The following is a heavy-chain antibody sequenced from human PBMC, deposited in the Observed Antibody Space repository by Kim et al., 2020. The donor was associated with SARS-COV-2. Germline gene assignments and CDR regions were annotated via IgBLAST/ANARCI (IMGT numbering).Heavy chain of an antibody. D-gene: IGHD6-19*01. V-gene: IGHV4-59*13. CDR1: GGSISSYY. CDR3: ARATEGYSSGWYLDY. CDR2: IYYSGST. J-gene: IGHJ4*02. Sequence: SETLSLTCTVSGGSISSYYWSWIRQPPGKGLEWIGYIYYSGSTNYNPSLKSRVTISVDTSKNQFSLKLSSVTAADTAGYYCARATEGYSSGWYLDYWGQGTLVTVSS.